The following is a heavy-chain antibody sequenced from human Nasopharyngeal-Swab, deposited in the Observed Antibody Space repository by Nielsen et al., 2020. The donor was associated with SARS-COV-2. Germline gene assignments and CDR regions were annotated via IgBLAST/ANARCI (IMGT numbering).Heavy chain of an antibody. Sequence: WIRQPPGKGLEWVASISGSNNYTYYADPVKGRFTISRDNAKNSLFLQVNSLRAEDTAVYYCAREGGRFSSTWYYYSYGMDVWGQGTTVTVSS. J-gene: IGHJ6*02. CDR3: AREGGRFSSTWYYYSYGMDV. CDR2: ISGSNNYT. D-gene: IGHD6-13*01. V-gene: IGHV3-21*06.